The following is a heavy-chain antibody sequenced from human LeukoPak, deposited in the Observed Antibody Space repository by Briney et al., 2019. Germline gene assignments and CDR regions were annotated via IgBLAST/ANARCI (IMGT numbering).Heavy chain of an antibody. CDR1: GFTFSDYG. J-gene: IGHJ6*04. CDR2: ISSTSTTI. Sequence: GGSLRLSCEASGFTFSDYGMNWVRQAPGKGLEWLSHISSTSTTIKYVDSVKGRFTISRDNAKNSVYLQMHSLRVEDTAVYYCAREWDAWGKGTTVTVSS. V-gene: IGHV3-48*01. CDR3: AREWDA.